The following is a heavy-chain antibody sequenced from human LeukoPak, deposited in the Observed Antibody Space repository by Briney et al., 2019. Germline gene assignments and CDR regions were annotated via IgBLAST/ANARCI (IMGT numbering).Heavy chain of an antibody. CDR2: IYYSGST. J-gene: IGHJ6*04. CDR1: GGSISSSSYY. D-gene: IGHD3-10*01. Sequence: SETLSLTCTVSGGSISSSSYYWGWIRQPPGKGLEWIGSIYYSGSTYYNPSLKSRVTISVDTSKNQFSLKLSSVTAADTAVYYCARVLGGSGTMVRGVIPPLLYYYGMDVWGKGTTVTVSS. CDR3: ARVLGGSGTMVRGVIPPLLYYYGMDV. V-gene: IGHV4-39*01.